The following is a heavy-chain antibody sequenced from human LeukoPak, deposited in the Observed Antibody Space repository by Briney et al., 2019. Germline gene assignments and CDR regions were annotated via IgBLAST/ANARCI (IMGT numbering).Heavy chain of an antibody. Sequence: AGGSLRLSCAASGFTVSSNYMSWVRQAPGKGLEWVSLIYSGGSTYYADSVKGRFTISRDNSKNTLYLQMDSLRAEDTAVYYCARSAGIAATIVLGSWGQGTLVTVSS. CDR1: GFTVSSNY. CDR2: IYSGGST. D-gene: IGHD5-12*01. J-gene: IGHJ5*02. CDR3: ARSAGIAATIVLGS. V-gene: IGHV3-66*01.